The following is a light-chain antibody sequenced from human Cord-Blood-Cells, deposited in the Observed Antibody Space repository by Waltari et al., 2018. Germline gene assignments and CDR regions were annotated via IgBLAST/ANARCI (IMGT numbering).Light chain of an antibody. CDR1: QGISSY. Sequence: DIQLTQSPSFLSASVGDRVTITCRASQGISSYLAWYQQKPGKAPKLLIYAASTLQRGVPSRFSGSGSGTEFTLTISSLQPEDYATYYCQQHNSYPRTFGQGTKVEIK. V-gene: IGKV1-9*01. CDR3: QQHNSYPRT. CDR2: AAS. J-gene: IGKJ1*01.